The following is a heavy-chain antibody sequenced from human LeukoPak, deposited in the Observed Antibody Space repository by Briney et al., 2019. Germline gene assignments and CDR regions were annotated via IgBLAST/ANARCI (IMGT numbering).Heavy chain of an antibody. Sequence: GASVTVSCRVSGYTLTELSMHWVRQAPGKGLEWMGGFDPEDGETIYAQKFQGRVTMTEDTSTDTAYMELSSLRSEDTAVYYCATLGAGTFYYLDYWGQGTLVTVSS. D-gene: IGHD3-16*01. J-gene: IGHJ4*02. CDR3: ATLGAGTFYYLDY. CDR1: GYTLTELS. CDR2: FDPEDGET. V-gene: IGHV1-24*01.